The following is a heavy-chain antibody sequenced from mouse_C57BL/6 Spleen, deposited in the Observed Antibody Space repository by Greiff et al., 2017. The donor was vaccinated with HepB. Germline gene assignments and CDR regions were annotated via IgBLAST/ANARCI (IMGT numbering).Heavy chain of an antibody. V-gene: IGHV1-39*01. Sequence: VQLQESGPELVKPGASVKISCKASGYSFTDYNMNWVKQSNGKSLEWIGVINPNYGTTSYNQKFKGKATLTVDQSSSTAYMQLNSLTSEDSAVYYCASEDYYGSSHGYFDVWGTGTTVTVSS. J-gene: IGHJ1*03. CDR2: INPNYGTT. D-gene: IGHD1-1*01. CDR3: ASEDYYGSSHGYFDV. CDR1: GYSFTDYN.